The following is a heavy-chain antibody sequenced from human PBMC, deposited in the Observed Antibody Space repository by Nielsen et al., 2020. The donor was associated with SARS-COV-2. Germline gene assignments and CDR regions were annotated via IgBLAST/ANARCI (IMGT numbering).Heavy chain of an antibody. J-gene: IGHJ4*02. V-gene: IGHV4-59*01. Sequence: SETLSLTCTVSGGSISRDYWSGIRQPPGGKLEWIGYMFYNGRTNYSPSLKGRVTTSLGTSRSQFSLKLKSVTSADTAVYYCARGYYNVDYWGRGTLVAVSS. D-gene: IGHD3-10*01. CDR3: ARGYYNVDY. CDR2: MFYNGRT. CDR1: GGSISRDY.